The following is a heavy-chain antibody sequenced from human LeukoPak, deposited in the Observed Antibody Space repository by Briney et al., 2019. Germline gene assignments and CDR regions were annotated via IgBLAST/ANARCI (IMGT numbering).Heavy chain of an antibody. D-gene: IGHD3-3*01. V-gene: IGHV3-21*01. CDR2: ISSSSSYI. CDR3: ARDDVLRFLEWSDYYYGMDV. J-gene: IGHJ6*02. Sequence: GGSLRLSCAASGFTFSSYSMYWVRQAPGKGLEWVSSISSSSSYIYYADSVKGRFTISRDNAKNSLYLQMNSLRAEDTAVYYCARDDVLRFLEWSDYYYGMDVWGQGTTVTVSS. CDR1: GFTFSSYS.